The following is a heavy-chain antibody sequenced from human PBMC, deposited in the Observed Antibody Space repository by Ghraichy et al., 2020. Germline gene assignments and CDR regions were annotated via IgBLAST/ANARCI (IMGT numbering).Heavy chain of an antibody. Sequence: ASVKVSCKASGYTFSGYYMHWVRQAPGQGLEWMGWINPNSGGTNYAQKFQGWVTMTRDTSISTAYMELSRLRSDDTAVYYCARGTELAYFISTSLGGGNFDDWGQGTLVTVSS. D-gene: IGHD2-2*01. V-gene: IGHV1-2*04. CDR3: ARGTELAYFISTSLGGGNFDD. CDR2: INPNSGGT. J-gene: IGHJ4*02. CDR1: GYTFSGYY.